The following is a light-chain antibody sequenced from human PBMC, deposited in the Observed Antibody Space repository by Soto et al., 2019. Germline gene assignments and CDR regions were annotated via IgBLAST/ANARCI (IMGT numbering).Light chain of an antibody. V-gene: IGLV2-11*01. CDR3: CSYAGSYTYV. CDR1: SSDVGGYNY. J-gene: IGLJ1*01. CDR2: DVS. Sequence: SVLTQPRSVSGSPGQSVTISCTGTSSDVGGYNYVSWYQQHPGKAPKLMIYDVSQRPSGVPDRFSGSRSGNTASLTISGLQAEDEADYYCCSYAGSYTYVFGPGTKVTVL.